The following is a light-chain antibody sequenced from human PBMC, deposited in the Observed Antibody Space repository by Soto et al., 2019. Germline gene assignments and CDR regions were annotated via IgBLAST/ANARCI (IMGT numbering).Light chain of an antibody. CDR2: HAS. V-gene: IGKV3-20*01. CDR3: QQYGDSLLT. Sequence: ENVLTQSPGTLPLSPGERATLSCRASQSISSSYLAWYQQKPGQTPRLLIYHASNMATGIPDRFSGSGSGTDFTLTISRLEPEHFAVYYCQQYGDSLLTFGGGTMVEI. CDR1: QSISSSY. J-gene: IGKJ4*01.